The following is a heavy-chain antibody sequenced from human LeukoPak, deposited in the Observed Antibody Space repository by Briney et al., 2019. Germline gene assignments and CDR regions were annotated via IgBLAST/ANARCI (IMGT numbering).Heavy chain of an antibody. J-gene: IGHJ4*02. V-gene: IGHV4-34*01. Sequence: PSETLSLTCAVYGGSLSGYYWSWIRQPPGKGLEWIGEINHSGSTNYNPSLKSRVTIAVDTSKNQFSLKLSSVTAADTAVYYCARGYYYDSSWVLDYWGQGTLVTVSS. CDR1: GGSLSGYY. D-gene: IGHD3-22*01. CDR2: INHSGST. CDR3: ARGYYYDSSWVLDY.